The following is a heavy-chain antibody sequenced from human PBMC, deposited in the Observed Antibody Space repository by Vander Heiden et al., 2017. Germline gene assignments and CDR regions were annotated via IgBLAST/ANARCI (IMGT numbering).Heavy chain of an antibody. CDR2: IYPDDSGT. J-gene: IGHJ5*02. Sequence: EVQLLQSGAEVKKHGESLKISCKGSVYSFTSYWIGWVRQMPGKGPEWMGIIYPDDSGTRYSPSFQSQVTISADKSISTAYLQWSSLKASDTAMYYCARAAAGTAWFDPWGQGTLVTVSS. CDR3: ARAAAGTAWFDP. V-gene: IGHV5-51*01. CDR1: VYSFTSYW. D-gene: IGHD6-13*01.